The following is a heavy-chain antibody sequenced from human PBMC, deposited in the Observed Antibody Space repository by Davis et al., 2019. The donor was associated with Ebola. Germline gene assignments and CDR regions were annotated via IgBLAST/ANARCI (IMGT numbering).Heavy chain of an antibody. CDR3: AKDPRPKYSYGRGGYYFDY. Sequence: HTGGSLRLSCTASGFTFSSYWMHWVRQAPGNGPVWVSRINSDGGSTYYADSVQGRFTISRDNAKNTLYLQMNSLRAEDTAVYYCAKDPRPKYSYGRGGYYFDYWGQGTLVTVSS. J-gene: IGHJ4*02. CDR2: INSDGGST. D-gene: IGHD5-18*01. V-gene: IGHV3-74*01. CDR1: GFTFSSYW.